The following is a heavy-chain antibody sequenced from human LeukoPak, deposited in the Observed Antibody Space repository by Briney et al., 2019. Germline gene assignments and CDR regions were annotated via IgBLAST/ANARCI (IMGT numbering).Heavy chain of an antibody. CDR2: ISVGGDTT. J-gene: IGHJ4*02. CDR3: AKDASYYDFWSGYSQSSFDY. D-gene: IGHD3-3*01. V-gene: IGHV3-23*01. CDR1: GFTFSSYD. Sequence: GGSLRLSCAASGFTFSSYDMSWVRQAPGRGLEWLSTISVGGDTTYYADSVKGRFTISRDNSKNTLYLQMNSLRAEDTAVYYCAKDASYYDFWSGYSQSSFDYWGQGTLVTASS.